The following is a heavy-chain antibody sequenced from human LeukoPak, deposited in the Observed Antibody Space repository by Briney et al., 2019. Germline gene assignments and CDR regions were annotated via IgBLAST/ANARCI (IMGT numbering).Heavy chain of an antibody. J-gene: IGHJ4*02. CDR2: ISSSSSYI. CDR3: ARVGPSSGSYYFDY. D-gene: IGHD3/OR15-3a*01. Sequence: GGSLRLSCAASGFSFSSDNMNWVRQAPGKGLEWVSSISSSSSYIYYADSVKGRFTISRDNAKNSLYLQMNSLRPEDTAVYYCARVGPSSGSYYFDYWGQGTLVTVSS. CDR1: GFSFSSDN. V-gene: IGHV3-21*01.